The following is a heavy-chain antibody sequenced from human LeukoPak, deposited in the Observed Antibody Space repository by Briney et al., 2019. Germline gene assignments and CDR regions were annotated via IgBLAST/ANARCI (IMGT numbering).Heavy chain of an antibody. CDR3: ARSLRLWFGDQGYWFDP. Sequence: GASVKVSCKASGYTFTGYYMHWVRQAPGQGLEWMGWINPNSGGTNYAQKFQGRVTMTRDTSISTAYMELSRLRSDDTAVYYCARSLRLWFGDQGYWFDPWGQGTLVTVSS. CDR1: GYTFTGYY. V-gene: IGHV1-2*02. D-gene: IGHD3-10*01. J-gene: IGHJ5*02. CDR2: INPNSGGT.